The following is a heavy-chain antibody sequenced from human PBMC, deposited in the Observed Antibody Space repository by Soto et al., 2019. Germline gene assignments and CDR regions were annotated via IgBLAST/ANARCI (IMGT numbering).Heavy chain of an antibody. CDR1: GYTFTGYY. J-gene: IGHJ4*02. CDR3: ARARQLALSAFDY. V-gene: IGHV1-2*02. Sequence: AAVKVSCKASGYTFTGYYMHWVGQAPGQGVEWMGWINPNSGGTNYAQKFQGRVTMTRDTSISTAYMELSRLRSDDTAVYYCARARQLALSAFDYWGQGTLVTVSS. D-gene: IGHD6-6*01. CDR2: INPNSGGT.